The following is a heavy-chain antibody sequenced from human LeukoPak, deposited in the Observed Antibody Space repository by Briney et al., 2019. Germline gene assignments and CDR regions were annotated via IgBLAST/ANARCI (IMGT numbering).Heavy chain of an antibody. V-gene: IGHV1-18*01. CDR1: GYTFTSYG. CDR3: ARGERYCSSTSCQGMLYDAFDI. Sequence: ASVKVSCKASGYTFTSYGISWVRQAPGQGLEWMGWISAYNGNTNYAQKLQGRVTMTTDTSTSTAYMELRSLRSDDTAVYYCARGERYCSSTSCQGMLYDAFDIWGQGTMVTVSS. J-gene: IGHJ3*02. CDR2: ISAYNGNT. D-gene: IGHD2-2*01.